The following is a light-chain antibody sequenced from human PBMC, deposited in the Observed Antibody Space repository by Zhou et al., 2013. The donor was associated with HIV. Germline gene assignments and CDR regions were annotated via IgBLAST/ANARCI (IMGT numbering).Light chain of an antibody. J-gene: IGKJ2*01. CDR1: QDISNY. CDR3: QHYDNLPPYT. V-gene: IGKV1-33*01. CDR2: DAS. Sequence: DIQMTQSPSSLSASVGDRVTITCQASQDISNYLNWYQQKPGKAPKLLIYDASNLETGVPSRFSGSGSGTDFTFTISSLQPEDFATYYCQHYDNLPPYTFGQGTKLEIK.